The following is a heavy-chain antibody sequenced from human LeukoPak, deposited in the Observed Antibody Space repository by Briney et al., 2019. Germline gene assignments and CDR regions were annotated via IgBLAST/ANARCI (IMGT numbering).Heavy chain of an antibody. CDR2: IRHDALHA. J-gene: IGHJ4*02. CDR3: ARETAGGNYYFDY. D-gene: IGHD6-13*01. CDR1: GFTFKSYA. V-gene: IGHV3-30*02. Sequence: GGSLRLSCAGSGFTFKSYAMHWVRQTPGKGLEWLGYIRHDALHAFYSDSVKGRFTISRDNSKNTLYLQMNSLRPEDTAVYYCARETAGGNYYFDYWGQGTLVTVSS.